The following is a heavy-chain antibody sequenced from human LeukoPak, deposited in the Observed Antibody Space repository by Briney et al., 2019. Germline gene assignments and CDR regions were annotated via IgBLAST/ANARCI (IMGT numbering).Heavy chain of an antibody. CDR2: INPNRGGT. Sequence: ASVKVSCKASGYTFTGYYMHWVRQAPGQGLEWMGWINPNRGGTNYAQKFQGRVTMTRDTSISTTYMELSRLRSDDTAVYYCARDVRAVAGHFDYWGQGTLVTVSS. CDR1: GYTFTGYY. V-gene: IGHV1-2*02. D-gene: IGHD6-19*01. J-gene: IGHJ4*02. CDR3: ARDVRAVAGHFDY.